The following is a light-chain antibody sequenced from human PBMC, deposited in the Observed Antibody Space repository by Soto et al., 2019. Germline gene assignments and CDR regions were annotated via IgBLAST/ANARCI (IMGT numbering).Light chain of an antibody. CDR3: RSYTRSSTYV. CDR1: RSDVGGYNY. V-gene: IGLV2-14*01. CDR2: EDT. Sequence: QSALTQPGSGSGSPGQSITMSCTGTRSDVGGYNYVYWHQQHPGKAPKLMINEDTHWPSGVCGRFSGAKSGNTASLTISSLQAEDEADYYCRSYTRSSTYVCVAGTKFTAL. J-gene: IGLJ1*01.